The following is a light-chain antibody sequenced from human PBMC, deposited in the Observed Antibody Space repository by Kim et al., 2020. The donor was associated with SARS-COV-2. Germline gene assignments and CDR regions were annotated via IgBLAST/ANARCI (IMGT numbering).Light chain of an antibody. V-gene: IGKV3-15*01. CDR1: QSVGFK. J-gene: IGKJ2*01. Sequence: VAPGESATLACRASQSVGFKLAWYQQKPGRAPRLLIYGASTRATGIPARFSGSGSGTEFTLTITSLQSEDFAVYYCQQYNVRPPDTFGQGTKLEI. CDR2: GAS. CDR3: QQYNVRPPDT.